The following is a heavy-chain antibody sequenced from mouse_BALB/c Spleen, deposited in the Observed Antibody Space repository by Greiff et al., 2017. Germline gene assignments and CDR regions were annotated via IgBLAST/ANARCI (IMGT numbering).Heavy chain of an antibody. CDR2: ISSGSSTI. CDR3: ARNPPDGYFDY. D-gene: IGHD2-3*01. Sequence: EVKVVESGGGLVQPGGSRKLSCAASGFTFSSFGMHWVRQAPEKGLEWVAYISSGSSTIYYADTVKGRFTISRDNPKNTLFLQMTSLRSEDTAMYYCARNPPDGYFDYWGQGTTLTVSS. CDR1: GFTFSSFG. V-gene: IGHV5-17*02. J-gene: IGHJ2*01.